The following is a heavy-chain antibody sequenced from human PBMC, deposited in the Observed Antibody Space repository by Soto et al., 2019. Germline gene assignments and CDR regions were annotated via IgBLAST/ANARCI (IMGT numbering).Heavy chain of an antibody. D-gene: IGHD2-15*01. CDR2: IYYSGST. CDR3: AKTAGSCSGGSCYFYYYYMDV. CDR1: GGSISSYY. J-gene: IGHJ6*03. V-gene: IGHV4-59*12. Sequence: SETLSLTCTVSGGSISSYYWSWIRQPPGKGLEWIGYIYYSGSTNYNPSLKSRVTISRDNAKNSLYLQMNSLRAEDTAVYYCAKTAGSCSGGSCYFYYYYMDVGGKGTTVTVSS.